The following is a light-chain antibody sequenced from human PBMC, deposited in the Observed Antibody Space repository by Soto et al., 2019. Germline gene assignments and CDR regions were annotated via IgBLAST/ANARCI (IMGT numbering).Light chain of an antibody. J-gene: IGLJ2*01. CDR1: SSDVGGYDY. CDR3: SAYAGRNSLI. V-gene: IGLV2-8*01. Sequence: QSALTQPPSASGSHGQSVTISCTGTSSDVGGYDYVSWYQQHPGKAPKLMIYEATKRPSGVPDRFSGSKSGNTASLTVSGLQDEDEAHYYCSAYAGRNSLIFGGGTKLTVL. CDR2: EAT.